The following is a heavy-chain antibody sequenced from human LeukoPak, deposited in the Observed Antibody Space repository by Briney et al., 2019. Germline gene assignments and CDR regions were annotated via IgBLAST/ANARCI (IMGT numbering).Heavy chain of an antibody. Sequence: GGSLRLSCAASGFTVSSNYMSWVRQAPGKGLEWVSVIYSGGSTYYADSVKGRFTVSRDNSKNTLYLQMNSLRAEDTAVYYCAKGGVTYYYYGMDVWGQGTTVTVSS. J-gene: IGHJ6*02. D-gene: IGHD2-21*02. V-gene: IGHV3-53*01. CDR3: AKGGVTYYYYGMDV. CDR2: IYSGGST. CDR1: GFTVSSNY.